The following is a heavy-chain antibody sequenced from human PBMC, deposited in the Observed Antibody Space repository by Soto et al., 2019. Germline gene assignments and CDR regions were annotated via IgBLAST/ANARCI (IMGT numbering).Heavy chain of an antibody. J-gene: IGHJ4*02. CDR1: GFSLSRARMG. Sequence: QVTLKESGPVLVKPTATLTLTCTVSGFSLSRARMGVSWIRQPPGKALEWLAHIFWNDERSYNTSLKSRLTISQDTSKSQVVLTMTNMDPVDTGTYCCTRTLREEQPIYYFDSWGQGTLVTVSS. CDR3: TRTLREEQPIYYFDS. CDR2: IFWNDER. V-gene: IGHV2-26*01. D-gene: IGHD1-1*01.